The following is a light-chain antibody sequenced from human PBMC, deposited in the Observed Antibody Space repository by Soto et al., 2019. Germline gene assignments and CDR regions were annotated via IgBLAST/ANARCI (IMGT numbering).Light chain of an antibody. CDR2: ENN. CDR3: GTWDSSLSGLV. Sequence: QSVLTQPPSVSAAPGQKVTISCSGSSSNIGNNYVSWYQQLPGTAPKLLIYENNKRPSGIPDQFSGSKSGTSATLGITGLQTGDEADYYCGTWDSSLSGLVFGGGTQLTVL. J-gene: IGLJ2*01. CDR1: SSNIGNNY. V-gene: IGLV1-51*02.